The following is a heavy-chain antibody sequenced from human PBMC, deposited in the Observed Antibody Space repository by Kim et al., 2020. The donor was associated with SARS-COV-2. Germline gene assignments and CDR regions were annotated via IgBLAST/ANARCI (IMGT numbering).Heavy chain of an antibody. Sequence: YAHKFHGRVTMTRDTSISTAYMELSRLRSDYTAVYYCARDRGLGNGYFDYWGQGTLVTVSS. J-gene: IGHJ4*02. CDR3: ARDRGLGNGYFDY. V-gene: IGHV1-2*02. D-gene: IGHD7-27*01.